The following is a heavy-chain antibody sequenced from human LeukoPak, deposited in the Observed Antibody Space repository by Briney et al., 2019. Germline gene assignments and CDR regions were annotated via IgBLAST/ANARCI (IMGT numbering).Heavy chain of an antibody. J-gene: IGHJ4*02. CDR3: ARGSKPGDCHDY. CDR1: GGXISSYY. Sequence: SETLSLTCTVSGGXISSYYWSWIRQPAGKGLEWIGHIYTSGSTNYNPSLKSRVTMSVDTSKNQFSLKLSSVTAADTAVYYCARGSKPGDCHDYWGQGTLVTVSS. V-gene: IGHV4-4*07. CDR2: IYTSGST. D-gene: IGHD2-21*02.